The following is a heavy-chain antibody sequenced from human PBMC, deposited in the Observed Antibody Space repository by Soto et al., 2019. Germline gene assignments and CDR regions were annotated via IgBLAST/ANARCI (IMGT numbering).Heavy chain of an antibody. Sequence: QVQLQESGPGLVKPSQTLSLTCTVSVGSISSGDYYWSWIRQPPGKGLEWIGYIYYSGSTYYNPSLNSRVTISGDTSKNQFSLKLSSVTAADTAVYYCARANSNYVYYYYGMDVWGQGPTVTVSS. CDR3: ARANSNYVYYYYGMDV. CDR1: VGSISSGDYY. V-gene: IGHV4-30-4*01. CDR2: IYYSGST. J-gene: IGHJ6*02. D-gene: IGHD4-4*01.